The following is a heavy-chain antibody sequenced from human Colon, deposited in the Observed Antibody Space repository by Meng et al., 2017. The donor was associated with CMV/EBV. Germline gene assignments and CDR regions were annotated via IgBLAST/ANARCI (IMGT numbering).Heavy chain of an antibody. J-gene: IGHJ5*02. CDR2: IIPILGIA. D-gene: IGHD2-21*01. V-gene: IGHV1-69*10. CDR3: ARENIVVVNGIQNWFDP. Sequence: SVKVSCKASGGTFSSYAISWVRQAPGQGLEWMGGIIPILGIANYAQKFQGRVTITADKSTSTAYMELSSLRSEDTAVYYCARENIVVVNGIQNWFDPWGQGTLVTVSS. CDR1: GGTFSSYA.